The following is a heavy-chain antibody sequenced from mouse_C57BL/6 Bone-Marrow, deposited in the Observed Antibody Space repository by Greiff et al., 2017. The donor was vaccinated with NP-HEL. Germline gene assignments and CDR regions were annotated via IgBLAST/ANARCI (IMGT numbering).Heavy chain of an antibody. CDR2: IYPGSGST. Sequence: QVQLKQSGAELARPGASVKLSCKASGYTFTSYGISWVKQRTGQGLEWIGEIYPGSGSTNYNEKFKSKATLTVDKSSSTAYMQLSSLTSEDSAVYYCARGYPLMDYWGQGTSVTVSS. J-gene: IGHJ4*01. V-gene: IGHV1-81*01. CDR1: GYTFTSYG. D-gene: IGHD5-1-1*01. CDR3: ARGYPLMDY.